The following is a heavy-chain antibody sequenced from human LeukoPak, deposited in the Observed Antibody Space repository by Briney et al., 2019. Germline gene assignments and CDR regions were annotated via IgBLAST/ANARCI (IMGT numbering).Heavy chain of an antibody. CDR2: MNPNSGNT. Sequence: ASVKVSCKASGYTFTNYDINWVRQATGHGLEWMGWMNPNSGNTGYAQKFQGRVTITRNTSISTAYMELGSLRSEDTAVYYCARGKRWLQLILDYWGQGTLVTVSS. CDR3: ARGKRWLQLILDY. J-gene: IGHJ4*02. CDR1: GYTFTNYD. V-gene: IGHV1-8*03. D-gene: IGHD5-24*01.